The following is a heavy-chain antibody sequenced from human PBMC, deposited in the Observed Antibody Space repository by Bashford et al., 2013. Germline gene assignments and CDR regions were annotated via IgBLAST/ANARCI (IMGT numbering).Heavy chain of an antibody. V-gene: IGHV4-59*11. CDR3: AKENFYYYDSSYYFDY. CDR1: HS. J-gene: IGHJ4*02. CDR2: IYNSGST. D-gene: IGHD3-22*01. Sequence: HSRRWIRQPPGKGLEWIGYIYNSGSTSYSPSLRSRIAMSVDTSKNQVSLKLSSVTEADTAVYYCAKENFYYYDSSYYFDYWGQGTLVTVSS.